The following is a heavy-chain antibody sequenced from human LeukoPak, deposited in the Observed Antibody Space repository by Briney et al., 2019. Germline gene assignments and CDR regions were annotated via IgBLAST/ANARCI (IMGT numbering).Heavy chain of an antibody. CDR2: IYGSGGST. CDR1: RFTCRSYA. CDR3: ASLGYCSGGSCYARRDY. V-gene: IGHV3-23*05. Sequence: PGGSLRLSGAASRFTCRSYAMSWVRQAPGKGLEWVSSIYGSGGSTYYADSVKGRFTISRDNAKNSLYLQMNSLRAEDTALYYCASLGYCSGGSCYARRDYWGQGTLATVSS. J-gene: IGHJ4*02. D-gene: IGHD2-15*01.